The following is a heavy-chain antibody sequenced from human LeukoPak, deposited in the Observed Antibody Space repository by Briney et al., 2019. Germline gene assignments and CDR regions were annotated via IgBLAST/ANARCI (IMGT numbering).Heavy chain of an antibody. J-gene: IGHJ4*02. CDR2: ISGSGGST. CDR1: GFTFSSYA. V-gene: IGHV3-23*01. Sequence: QSGGSLRLSCAASGFTFSSYAMSWVRQAPGKGLEWVSVISGSGGSTYYADSVKGRFTISRDNSKNTLYLQMNSLRAEDTAVYYCARHPNSNWDYWGQGTLVTVSS. D-gene: IGHD6-13*01. CDR3: ARHPNSNWDY.